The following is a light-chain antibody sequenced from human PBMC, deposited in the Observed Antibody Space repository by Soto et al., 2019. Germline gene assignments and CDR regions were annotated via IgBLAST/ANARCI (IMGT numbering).Light chain of an antibody. CDR3: QQYYDWPPWT. V-gene: IGKV3-15*01. Sequence: EKVVMQSPATLSVSPGERATLSCRASQSVSSNLAWYQQKPGQAPRLLIYGASTRATGIPARFSGSGSGTEFTLTISSPQSEDSAVYYCQQYYDWPPWTFGQGTKVDIK. CDR1: QSVSSN. J-gene: IGKJ1*01. CDR2: GAS.